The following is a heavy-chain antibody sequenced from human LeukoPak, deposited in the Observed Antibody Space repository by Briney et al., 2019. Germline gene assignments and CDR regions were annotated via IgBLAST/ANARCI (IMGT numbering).Heavy chain of an antibody. CDR3: ARLSGTSGTTSRVLHY. J-gene: IGHJ4*02. V-gene: IGHV3-23*01. D-gene: IGHD1-1*01. CDR2: ISGSGDAT. CDR1: GFTFTPYA. Sequence: GGSLRLSCAASGFTFTPYAMTWVRRAPGMRLEWVSAISGSGDATYYADSVKGRFTISRDNSENTVYLQVSSLRAEDTAVYYCARLSGTSGTTSRVLHYWGQGALVTVSS.